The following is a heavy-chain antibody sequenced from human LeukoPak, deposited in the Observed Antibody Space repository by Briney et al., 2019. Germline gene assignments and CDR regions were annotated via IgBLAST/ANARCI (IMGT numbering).Heavy chain of an antibody. J-gene: IGHJ6*03. D-gene: IGHD5-18*01. Sequence: GGSLRLSCAASGFTFSVYDMYWIRQSPGKGLECVSVISRGGISYYADSVKGRFTISRDNSKNTVYLQMNSLRAEDTAVYFCAKDQGYSVVVDYNYMDVWGKGTTVTVSS. CDR2: ISRGGIS. V-gene: IGHV3-NL1*01. CDR1: GFTFSVYD. CDR3: AKDQGYSVVVDYNYMDV.